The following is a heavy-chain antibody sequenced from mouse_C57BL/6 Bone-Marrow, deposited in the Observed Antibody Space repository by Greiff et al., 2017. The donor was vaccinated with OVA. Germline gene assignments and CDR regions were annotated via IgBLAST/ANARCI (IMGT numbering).Heavy chain of an antibody. CDR3: AREGGIYYYGSSYCY. J-gene: IGHJ2*01. V-gene: IGHV1-81*01. CDR1: GYTFTSYG. D-gene: IGHD1-1*01. CDR2: IYPRSGNT. Sequence: QVQLQQSGAELARPGASVKLSCKASGYTFTSYGISWVKQRTGQGLEWIGEIYPRSGNTYYNEKFKGKATLTADKSSSTAYMELRSLTSEDSAVYFCAREGGIYYYGSSYCYWGQGTTLTVSS.